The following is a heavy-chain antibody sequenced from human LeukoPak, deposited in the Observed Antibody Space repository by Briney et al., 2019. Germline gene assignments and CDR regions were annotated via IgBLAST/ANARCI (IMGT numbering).Heavy chain of an antibody. CDR3: AKDSYYYYYYGMDV. J-gene: IGHJ6*02. CDR2: ISGSGGST. V-gene: IGHV3-23*01. CDR1: GFTFSSYA. D-gene: IGHD2-15*01. Sequence: GGSLRLSCAASGFTFSSYAMSWVRQAPGKGLEWVSAISGSGGSTYYADSVKGRFTISRDNSKSTLYLQMNSLRAEDTAVYYCAKDSYYYYYYGMDVWGQGTTVTVSS.